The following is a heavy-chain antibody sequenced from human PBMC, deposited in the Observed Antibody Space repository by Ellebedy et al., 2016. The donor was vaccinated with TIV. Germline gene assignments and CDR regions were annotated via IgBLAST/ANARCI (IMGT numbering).Heavy chain of an antibody. J-gene: IGHJ4*02. CDR1: GGSISSPSYY. D-gene: IGHD1-1*01. V-gene: IGHV4-39*01. Sequence: MPSETLSLTCTVSGGSISSPSYYWGWIRQPPGKGLEWIGSIYYSGSTYYYPSLKSPVTMSIDTSKNQFSLKLSSVTAADTAVYYCARHHTVERGAIDYWGQGTLVTVSS. CDR3: ARHHTVERGAIDY. CDR2: IYYSGST.